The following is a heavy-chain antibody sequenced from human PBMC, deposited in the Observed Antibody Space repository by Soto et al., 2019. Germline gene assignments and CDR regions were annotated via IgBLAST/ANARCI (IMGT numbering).Heavy chain of an antibody. CDR2: ISSSGDRT. Sequence: GFLRLLCAAPWFPFCRYVKGLVRPAPGKGPEWVSGISSSGDRTYYADSVKGRFTSSRDNSKNTLYLQMNSLRADDTAVYYCAKDADYYGSGSYAYYFDSWGQGTLVTVSS. J-gene: IGHJ4*02. D-gene: IGHD3-10*01. CDR3: AKDADYYGSGSYAYYFDS. V-gene: IGHV3-23*01. CDR1: WFPFCRYV.